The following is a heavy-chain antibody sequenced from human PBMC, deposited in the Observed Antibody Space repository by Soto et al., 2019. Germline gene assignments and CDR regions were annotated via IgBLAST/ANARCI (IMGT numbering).Heavy chain of an antibody. CDR3: ARSIVVVTALGY. CDR2: IIPVLDVE. CDR1: GGSFTSFI. D-gene: IGHD2-21*02. V-gene: IGHV1-69*02. Sequence: VKVSCKASGGSFTSFIVTWVRQAPGQGLEWMGRIIPVLDVEYYAQKFQGRLTITADKSTNTAYMELSSLRSEDTAVYYCARSIVVVTALGYWGQGTLVTVSS. J-gene: IGHJ4*02.